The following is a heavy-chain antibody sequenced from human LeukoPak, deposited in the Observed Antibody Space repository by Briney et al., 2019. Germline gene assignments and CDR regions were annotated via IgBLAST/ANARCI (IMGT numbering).Heavy chain of an antibody. CDR1: GFTLGSYA. CDR2: MSGSGGNT. V-gene: IGHV3-23*01. Sequence: GGPLGLSCEASGFTLGSYAMSGAPQAPGRGLEWVSAMSGSGGNTYYADSVKGRFIISRDNSKNTLYLQMNSLRAEDTAVYYCASRPSCSRSNCLYYFDYWGQGTLVTVSS. D-gene: IGHD2-2*01. J-gene: IGHJ4*02. CDR3: ASRPSCSRSNCLYYFDY.